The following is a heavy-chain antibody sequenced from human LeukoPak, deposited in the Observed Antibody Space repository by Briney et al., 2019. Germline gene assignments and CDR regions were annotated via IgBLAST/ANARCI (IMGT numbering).Heavy chain of an antibody. D-gene: IGHD3-16*01. CDR1: GFTFSNYW. Sequence: GGSLRLSCSVSGFTFSNYWMNWVRQAPGKGLEWISYIGGDGIAFYADSVKGRFTASKDDARKSMYLQMNSLRVEDTAVYYCAKDRANWAIDDWGQGTQVTVSS. J-gene: IGHJ4*02. CDR3: AKDRANWAIDD. V-gene: IGHV3-48*04. CDR2: IGGDGIA.